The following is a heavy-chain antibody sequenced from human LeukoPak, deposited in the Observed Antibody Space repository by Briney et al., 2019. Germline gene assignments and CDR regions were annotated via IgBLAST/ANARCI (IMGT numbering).Heavy chain of an antibody. CDR2: IIPIFGTT. Sequence: GASVTVSCKASGGTLRSYTISWVRQAPGQGLEWLGGIIPIFGTTNYAQKFQGRVTITADKTTSAGYMELSSLRSEDTAVYYCAREMTTVTTFDYWGQGTLVTVSS. V-gene: IGHV1-69*06. D-gene: IGHD4-17*01. J-gene: IGHJ4*02. CDR1: GGTLRSYT. CDR3: AREMTTVTTFDY.